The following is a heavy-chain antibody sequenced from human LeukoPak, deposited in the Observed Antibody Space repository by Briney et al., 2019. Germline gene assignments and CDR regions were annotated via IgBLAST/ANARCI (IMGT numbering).Heavy chain of an antibody. V-gene: IGHV3-30*02. CDR3: AKCDYGDCTTFDY. J-gene: IGHJ4*02. Sequence: GGSLRLSCAASGFTFSSYGMHWVRQAPGKGLEWVVFIRYDGSNKYYADSVKGRFTISRDNSKNTLYLQMNSLRAEDTAVYYCAKCDYGDCTTFDYWGQGTLVTVSS. CDR1: GFTFSSYG. CDR2: IRYDGSNK. D-gene: IGHD4-17*01.